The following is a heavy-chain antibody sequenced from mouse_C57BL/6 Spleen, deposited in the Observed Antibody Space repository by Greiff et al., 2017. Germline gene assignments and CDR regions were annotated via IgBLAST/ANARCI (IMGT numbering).Heavy chain of an antibody. Sequence: VQLQQSGAELVKPGASVKMSCKASGYTFTSYWITWVKQRPGQGLEWIGDIYPGSGSTNYNEKFKSKATLTVDTSSSTAYMQLSSLTSEDSAVYYCARGAYYYGSLWYFDVWGTGTTVTVSS. D-gene: IGHD1-1*01. CDR2: IYPGSGST. CDR3: ARGAYYYGSLWYFDV. CDR1: GYTFTSYW. V-gene: IGHV1-55*01. J-gene: IGHJ1*03.